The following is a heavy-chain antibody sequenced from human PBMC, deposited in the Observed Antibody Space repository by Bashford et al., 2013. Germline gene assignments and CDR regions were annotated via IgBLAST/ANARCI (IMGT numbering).Heavy chain of an antibody. CDR2: ISGSSGST. D-gene: IGHD4-17*01. CDR3: AKDRDDYGDPDAFNL. J-gene: IGHJ3*01. Sequence: WSGQASTGRGTWSGSSAISGSSGSTYYADSVKGRFTISRDNSMHTLYLQMNSLRAEDTAVYYCAKDRDDYGDPDAFNLWGQGTMVTVSS. V-gene: IGHV3-23*01.